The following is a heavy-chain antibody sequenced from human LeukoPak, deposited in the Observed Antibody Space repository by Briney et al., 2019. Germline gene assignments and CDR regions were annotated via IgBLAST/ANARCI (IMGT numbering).Heavy chain of an antibody. CDR3: ARDYVLYYYDSSGYYGTDY. CDR2: INPNSGGT. Sequence: GASVKVSCKASGCTFTGYYMHWVRQAPGQGLEWMGWINPNSGGTNYAQKFQGRVTMTRDTSISTAYMELSRLRSDDTAVYYCARDYVLYYYDSSGYYGTDYWGQGTLVTVSS. V-gene: IGHV1-2*02. J-gene: IGHJ4*02. CDR1: GCTFTGYY. D-gene: IGHD3-22*01.